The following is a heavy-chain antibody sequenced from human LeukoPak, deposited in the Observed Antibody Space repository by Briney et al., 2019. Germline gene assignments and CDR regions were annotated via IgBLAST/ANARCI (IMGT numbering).Heavy chain of an antibody. J-gene: IGHJ4*02. CDR2: IYYSGST. D-gene: IGHD1-7*01. V-gene: IGHV4-39*01. CDR3: ARHGLELLAFDY. CDR1: GGSISSSSYY. Sequence: SETLSLTCTVSGGSISSSSYYWGWIRQPPGKGLEWIGSIYYSGSTYYNPSLKSRVTISVDTSKNQFSLKLSSVTAADTAVYYCARHGLELLAFDYWGQGTLVTVSS.